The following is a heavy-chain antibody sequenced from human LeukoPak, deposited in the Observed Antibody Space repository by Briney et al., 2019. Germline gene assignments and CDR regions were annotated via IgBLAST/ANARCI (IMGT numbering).Heavy chain of an antibody. J-gene: IGHJ4*02. CDR1: GYTFTSYA. CDR2: INTNTGNP. CDR3: ASSPRIAVAGDY. D-gene: IGHD6-19*01. V-gene: IGHV7-4-1*02. Sequence: ASVTVSCTASGYTFTSYAMNWVRQAPGQGHEWKGWINTNTGNPTYAQGFTGRFVFSLDTSVTTANLQIRSLKAEDTAVYYCASSPRIAVAGDYWGQGTLVTVSS.